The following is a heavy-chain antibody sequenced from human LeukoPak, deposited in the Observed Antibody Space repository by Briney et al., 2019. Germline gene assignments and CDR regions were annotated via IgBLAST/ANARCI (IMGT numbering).Heavy chain of an antibody. Sequence: PSETLSLTCTVSGGSVSSSSYYWGWIRQPPGKGLEWIGSIYYSGSTYYNPSLKSRVTISVDTSKNQFSLKLSSVTAADTAVYYCARRGSSWYEGRLDYWGQGTLVTVSS. CDR2: IYYSGST. J-gene: IGHJ4*02. V-gene: IGHV4-39*01. CDR1: GGSVSSSSYY. CDR3: ARRGSSWYEGRLDY. D-gene: IGHD6-13*01.